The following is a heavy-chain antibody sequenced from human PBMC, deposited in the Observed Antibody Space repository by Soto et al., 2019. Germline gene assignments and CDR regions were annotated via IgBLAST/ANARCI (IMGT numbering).Heavy chain of an antibody. CDR2: ISSSSSTI. Sequence: EVQLVESGGGLVQPGGSLRLSCAASGFTFSSYSMNWVRQAPGKGLEWVSYISSSSSTIYYADSVKGRFTISRDNAKNSLYLQMNSLRDKDTAVYYCERSGGFTMVRGVLDYWGQGTLVTVSS. CDR3: ERSGGFTMVRGVLDY. CDR1: GFTFSSYS. J-gene: IGHJ4*02. D-gene: IGHD3-10*01. V-gene: IGHV3-48*02.